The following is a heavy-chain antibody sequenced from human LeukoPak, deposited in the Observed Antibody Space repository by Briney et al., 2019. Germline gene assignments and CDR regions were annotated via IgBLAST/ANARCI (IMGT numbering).Heavy chain of an antibody. D-gene: IGHD6-13*01. J-gene: IGHJ4*02. CDR3: ARVSIAAAGLFDY. Sequence: GGSLRLSCAASGFTFSSYSMNWVRQAPGKGLEWVSSISSSSSYIYYADSVKGRFTISRDNAKNSLYLQMNSLRAEDTAVYYCARVSIAAAGLFDYWGRGTLVTVSS. CDR2: ISSSSSYI. V-gene: IGHV3-21*01. CDR1: GFTFSSYS.